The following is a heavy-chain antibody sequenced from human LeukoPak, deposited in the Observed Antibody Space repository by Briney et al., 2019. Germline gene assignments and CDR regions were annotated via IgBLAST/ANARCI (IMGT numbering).Heavy chain of an antibody. CDR1: GFTFNNYA. D-gene: IGHD5-12*01. V-gene: IGHV3-23*01. CDR3: AKVERAWLPGAFDI. CDR2: IGFGDDSA. J-gene: IGHJ3*02. Sequence: GGSLRLSCAASGFTFNNYAMSWVRQAPGKGLEWVSTIGFGDDSAYYADSVKGRFTISRDNSKNTLYQQMNSLRAEDTAVYYCAKVERAWLPGAFDIWGQGTMVTVSS.